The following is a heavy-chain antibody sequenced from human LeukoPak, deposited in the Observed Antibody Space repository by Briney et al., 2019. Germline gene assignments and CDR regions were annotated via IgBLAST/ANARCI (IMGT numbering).Heavy chain of an antibody. Sequence: PGRSLRLSCAASASTFGDYAMHWVRQAPGKGLEWVSGVSWNGGSIGYADSVKGRFTISRDNAKNSLYLQMNSLRAEDTALYYCAKVGNPYYYGSGSYQDYWGQGTLVTVSS. D-gene: IGHD3-10*01. J-gene: IGHJ4*02. CDR3: AKVGNPYYYGSGSYQDY. CDR1: ASTFGDYA. V-gene: IGHV3-9*01. CDR2: VSWNGGSI.